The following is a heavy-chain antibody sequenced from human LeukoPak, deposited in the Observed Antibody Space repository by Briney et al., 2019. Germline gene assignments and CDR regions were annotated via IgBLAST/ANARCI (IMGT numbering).Heavy chain of an antibody. D-gene: IGHD6-13*01. CDR2: ISSSGST. J-gene: IGHJ4*02. CDR3: ARDLAAAGTEGY. V-gene: IGHV4-61*02. Sequence: SETLSLTCTVSGDSISSGDYYWSWIRQPAGKGLEWIGRISSSGSTNYNPSLKSRVTISVDTSKNQFSLKLSSVTAADTAVYYCARDLAAAGTEGYWGQGTLVTVSS. CDR1: GDSISSGDYY.